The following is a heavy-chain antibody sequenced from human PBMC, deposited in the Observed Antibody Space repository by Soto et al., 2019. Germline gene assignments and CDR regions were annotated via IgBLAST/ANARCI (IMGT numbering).Heavy chain of an antibody. CDR1: RFTFSTFA. CDR3: AKDSYSDFWSGPYYYFDF. D-gene: IGHD3-3*01. CDR2: ISGGGANT. V-gene: IGHV3-23*01. J-gene: IGHJ4*02. Sequence: EVQLLESGGGLVQPGGSLRLSCAASRFTFSTFAMSWVRQAPGKGLEWVAAISGGGANTYYADSVKGRFTISRDNSKNTLYLQMDSLRAEDTAIYFCAKDSYSDFWSGPYYYFDFWGQGTLVTVSS.